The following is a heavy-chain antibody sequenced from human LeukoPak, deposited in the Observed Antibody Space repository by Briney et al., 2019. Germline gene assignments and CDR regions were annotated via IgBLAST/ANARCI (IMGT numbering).Heavy chain of an antibody. D-gene: IGHD3-3*01. CDR1: GFTFSSYA. V-gene: IGHV3-30*01. J-gene: IGHJ6*03. Sequence: GRSLRLSCAASGFTFSSYAMHWVRQAPGKGLEWVAVISYDGSNKYYADSVKGRFTISRDNSKNTLYLQMNSLRAEDTAVYYCARDTIFGVVINYYMDVWGKGTTVTVSS. CDR3: ARDTIFGVVINYYMDV. CDR2: ISYDGSNK.